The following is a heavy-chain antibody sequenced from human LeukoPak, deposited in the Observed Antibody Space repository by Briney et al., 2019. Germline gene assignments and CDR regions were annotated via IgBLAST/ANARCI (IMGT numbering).Heavy chain of an antibody. V-gene: IGHV4-4*02. CDR3: ARDRGGYTYSHDY. D-gene: IGHD5-18*01. Sequence: SSETLSLTCAVSGGSISSSSWWSWVRQPPGKGLEWIGEIYHDGSTNYNPSLKSRVTISMDKSKNQLSLKLNFVTAADTAVYYCARDRGGYTYSHDYWGQGTLVTVSS. J-gene: IGHJ4*02. CDR1: GGSISSSSW. CDR2: IYHDGST.